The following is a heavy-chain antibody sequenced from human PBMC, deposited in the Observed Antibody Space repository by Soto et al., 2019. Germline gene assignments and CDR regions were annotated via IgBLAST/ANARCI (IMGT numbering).Heavy chain of an antibody. D-gene: IGHD6-13*01. J-gene: IGHJ4*02. CDR2: INAGNGNT. Sequence: QVQLVQSGAEVKKPGASVKVSCKASGYTFTSYAMHWVRQAPGQRLEWMGWINAGNGNTKYSRKFQGRVTITRDTSASTAYMELSSLRSEDTAVYYCARDIMAAAPDYWGQGTLVTVSS. CDR3: ARDIMAAAPDY. V-gene: IGHV1-3*01. CDR1: GYTFTSYA.